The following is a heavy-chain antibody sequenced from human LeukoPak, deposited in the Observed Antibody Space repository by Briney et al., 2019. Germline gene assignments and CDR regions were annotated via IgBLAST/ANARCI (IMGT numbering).Heavy chain of an antibody. CDR2: MNQDGSEA. V-gene: IGHV3-7*01. Sequence: GSLRLSCAASGFTFSSYWMGWVRQAPGMVLEWVASMNQDGSEAYYVDSVKGRFTISRDNAKSSVYLQVSSLRADDTAVYYCVRAPSGRYFSFTDYWGQGTLVTVSP. CDR1: GFTFSSYW. CDR3: VRAPSGRYFSFTDY. D-gene: IGHD1-26*01. J-gene: IGHJ4*02.